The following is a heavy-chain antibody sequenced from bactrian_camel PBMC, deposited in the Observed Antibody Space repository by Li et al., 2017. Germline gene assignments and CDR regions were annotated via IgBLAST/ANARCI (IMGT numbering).Heavy chain of an antibody. CDR1: AWAYC. CDR3: AAEGQCATVVLTGDANFTY. Sequence: QVQLVESGGGSVQAGGSLRVTCAYSAWAYCMGWSRQAPGKEREGVAAIYTDAGSTYYHDSVKGRFTISQDNAKNTMYLQMSSLKPEDTAMYYCAAEGQCATVVLTGDANFTYWGQGTQVTVS. V-gene: IGHV3S54*01. CDR2: IYTDAGST. D-gene: IGHD8*01. J-gene: IGHJ4*01.